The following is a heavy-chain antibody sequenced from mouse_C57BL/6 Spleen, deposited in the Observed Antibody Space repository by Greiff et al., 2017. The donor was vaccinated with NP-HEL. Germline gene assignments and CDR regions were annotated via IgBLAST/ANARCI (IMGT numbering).Heavy chain of an antibody. CDR1: GYAFSSYW. CDR2: IYPGDGDT. D-gene: IGHD2-4*01. Sequence: QVQLQQSGAELVKPGASVKISCKASGYAFSSYWMNWVKQRPGKGLEWIGQIYPGDGDTNYNGKFKGKATLTADKSSSTAYMQLSSLTSEDSAVYFCARRGITTAYYYAMDYWGQGTSVTVSS. V-gene: IGHV1-80*01. CDR3: ARRGITTAYYYAMDY. J-gene: IGHJ4*01.